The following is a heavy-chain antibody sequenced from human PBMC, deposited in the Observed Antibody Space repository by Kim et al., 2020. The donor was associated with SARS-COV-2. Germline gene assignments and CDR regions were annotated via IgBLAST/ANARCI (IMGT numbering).Heavy chain of an antibody. J-gene: IGHJ4*02. Sequence: YNPSLKSRFTISVDTSKNQFSLKLSSVTAADTAVYYCARRSRDGYNYLDYWGQGTLVTVSS. CDR3: ARRSRDGYNYLDY. D-gene: IGHD5-12*01. V-gene: IGHV4-59*08.